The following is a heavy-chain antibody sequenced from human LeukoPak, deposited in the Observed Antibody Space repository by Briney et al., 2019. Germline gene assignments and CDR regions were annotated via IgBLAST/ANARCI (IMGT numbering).Heavy chain of an antibody. Sequence: GGSLRLSCAASGFTFSSFSMNWVRQAPGKGLEWVANIKEDGSEKHYVDSVKGRFTISRDNTKNSLYLHMNSLRDEDTAVYYCARLRAFDIWGQGTMVTVSS. CDR2: IKEDGSEK. CDR3: ARLRAFDI. CDR1: GFTFSSFS. J-gene: IGHJ3*02. V-gene: IGHV3-7*01. D-gene: IGHD3-10*01.